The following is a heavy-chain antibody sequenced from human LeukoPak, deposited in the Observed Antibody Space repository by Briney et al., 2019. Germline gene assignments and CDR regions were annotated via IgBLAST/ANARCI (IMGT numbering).Heavy chain of an antibody. V-gene: IGHV4-34*01. CDR3: ARVFRVAAAGTGVDP. D-gene: IGHD6-13*01. CDR2: INHSGST. J-gene: IGHJ5*02. Sequence: SETLSLTCGVYGGSFSGYYWSWIRQPPEKGLEWIGEINHSGSTNYNPSLKSRVTISVDTSKNQFSLKLSSVTAADTAVYYCARVFRVAAAGTGVDPWGQGTLVTVSS. CDR1: GGSFSGYY.